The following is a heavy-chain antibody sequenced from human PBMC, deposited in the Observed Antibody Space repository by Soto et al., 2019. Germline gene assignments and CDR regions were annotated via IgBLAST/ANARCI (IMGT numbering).Heavy chain of an antibody. CDR2: IIPMFDIA. Sequence: QVQLVQSGAEVKKPGSSVKVSCKASGGTFKNYAISWVRQAPGQGLEWMGGIIPMFDIANYAQNFQGRVTITADESTSTAYMELNSLRSEDTAVYYCEIVYNGNSYGEKLDYWGQGTPVTVSS. CDR3: EIVYNGNSYGEKLDY. D-gene: IGHD5-18*01. CDR1: GGTFKNYA. J-gene: IGHJ4*02. V-gene: IGHV1-69*12.